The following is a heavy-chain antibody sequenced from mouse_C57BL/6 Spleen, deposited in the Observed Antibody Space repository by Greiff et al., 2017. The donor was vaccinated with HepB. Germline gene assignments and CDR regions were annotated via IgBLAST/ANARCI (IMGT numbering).Heavy chain of an antibody. CDR3: TRSGYDVYAMDY. D-gene: IGHD2-2*01. CDR1: GYTFTDYE. Sequence: QVQLQQSGAELVRPGASVTLSCKASGYTFTDYEMHWVKQTPVHGLEWIGAIDPETGGTAYNQKFKGKAILTADISSSTAYMELRSLTSEDSAVYYCTRSGYDVYAMDYWGQGTSVTVSS. J-gene: IGHJ4*01. CDR2: IDPETGGT. V-gene: IGHV1-15*01.